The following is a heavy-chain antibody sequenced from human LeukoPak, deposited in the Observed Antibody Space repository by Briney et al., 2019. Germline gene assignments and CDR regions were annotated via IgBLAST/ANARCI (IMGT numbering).Heavy chain of an antibody. CDR3: AREADSPKGFHAVDI. D-gene: IGHD3-22*01. J-gene: IGHJ3*02. CDR1: GGSISSYY. CDR2: IYYIGNT. Sequence: PSETLSLTCTVSGGSISSYYWNWIRQPPGKGPEWIGFIYYIGNTNYNPSLKSRVTISVDTSKNQFSLKLTSVTAADTAVYYCAREADSPKGFHAVDIWGQGTMVSVSS. V-gene: IGHV4-59*01.